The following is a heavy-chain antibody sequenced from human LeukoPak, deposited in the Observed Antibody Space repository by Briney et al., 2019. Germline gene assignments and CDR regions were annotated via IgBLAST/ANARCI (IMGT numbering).Heavy chain of an antibody. D-gene: IGHD2-15*01. V-gene: IGHV3-21*06. CDR2: ISSSSSYI. Sequence: GESLTLSCAASGFTFSSHSMNWLPQAPGKGLEWVSSISSSSSYIYYADQVKGRFTISRDNAKDSLYLQMNSRRAQDTAVYYFAREVAEDVWGKGTTVTVSS. CDR1: GFTFSSHS. J-gene: IGHJ6*04. CDR3: AREVAEDV.